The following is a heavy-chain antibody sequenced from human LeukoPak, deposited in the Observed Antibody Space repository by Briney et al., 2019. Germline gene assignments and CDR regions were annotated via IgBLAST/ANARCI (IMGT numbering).Heavy chain of an antibody. J-gene: IGHJ5*02. V-gene: IGHV1-18*01. CDR3: ARDDYDFWSGSNPHNWFDP. D-gene: IGHD3-3*01. CDR2: ISAYNGNT. CDR1: GYTFTGYG. Sequence: GASVKVSCKASGYTFTGYGISWVRQAPGQGLEWMGWISAYNGNTNYAQKLQGRVTMTTDTSTSTAYMELRSLRSDDTAVYYCARDDYDFWSGSNPHNWFDPWGQGTLVTVSS.